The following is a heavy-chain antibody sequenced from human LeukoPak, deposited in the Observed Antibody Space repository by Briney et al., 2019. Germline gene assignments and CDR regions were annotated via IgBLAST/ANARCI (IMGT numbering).Heavy chain of an antibody. V-gene: IGHV4-38-2*02. CDR2: IYHNGST. Sequence: PSETLSLTCTVSGYSISSGYYWGWIRQPPGKGLEWIGSIYHNGSTYYNPSLKSRVTISVDTSKNQFSLKLSSVTAADTAVYYCARGVVRMGYSSGWVSSRAGDYYYYMDVWGKGTTVTISS. CDR3: ARGVVRMGYSSGWVSSRAGDYYYYMDV. J-gene: IGHJ6*03. D-gene: IGHD6-19*01. CDR1: GYSISSGYY.